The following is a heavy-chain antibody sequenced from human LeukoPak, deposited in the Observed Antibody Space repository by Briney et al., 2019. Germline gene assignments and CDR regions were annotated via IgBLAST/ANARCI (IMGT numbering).Heavy chain of an antibody. J-gene: IGHJ6*02. Sequence: GGSLRLSCAASGFTFSSYGIAWVRQAPGKGLEWVSAISGSGGSTYYADSVKGRFTVSRDNSRNTLYLQMNSLRAEDTAVYYCAKRATGSGNTFYYAVDVWGQGTTVTVSS. D-gene: IGHD3-10*01. CDR3: AKRATGSGNTFYYAVDV. CDR1: GFTFSSYG. CDR2: ISGSGGST. V-gene: IGHV3-23*01.